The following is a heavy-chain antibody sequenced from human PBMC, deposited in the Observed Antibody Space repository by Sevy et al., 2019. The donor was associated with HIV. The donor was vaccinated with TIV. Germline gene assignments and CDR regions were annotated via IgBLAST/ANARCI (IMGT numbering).Heavy chain of an antibody. V-gene: IGHV3-48*01. J-gene: IGHJ4*02. CDR3: ARLNDYSSYVFDY. CDR1: GFTVSSYS. D-gene: IGHD4-4*01. Sequence: GGSLRLSCAASGFTVSSYSMNWVRQAPGKGLEWVSYISSGSRTIHYADSVKGRFTISRDNAKNSLYLQMNSLRAEDTAVYYCARLNDYSSYVFDYWGQGTLVTVSS. CDR2: ISSGSRTI.